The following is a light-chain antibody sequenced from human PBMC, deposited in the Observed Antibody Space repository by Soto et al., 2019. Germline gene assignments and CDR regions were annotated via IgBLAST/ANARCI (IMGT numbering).Light chain of an antibody. CDR1: RLDVGGYNY. V-gene: IGLV2-14*03. J-gene: IGLJ1*01. CDR2: EVT. CDR3: CSYVSSKTYL. Sequence: QYVLTQPASVSGSPGQSITISCTGTRLDVGGYNYVSWYQQQPGKAPKLIIYEVTNRPSGVSDRFSGSKSDNTASLTISGLQTEDEADYYCCSYVSSKTYLFGTGTKVTVL.